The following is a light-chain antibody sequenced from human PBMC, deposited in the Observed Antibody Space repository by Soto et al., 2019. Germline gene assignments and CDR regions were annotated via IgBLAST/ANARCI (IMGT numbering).Light chain of an antibody. J-gene: IGLJ1*01. CDR1: SSDVGGYNY. CDR2: DVS. V-gene: IGLV2-14*01. CDR3: SSYTSSSSLGF. Sequence: QSALTQPASVSGSPGQSITISCTGTSSDVGGYNYVSWYQQHPGKAPKLMIYDVSNRPSGVSNRFSGSKSGNTASLTISGLQAEDAADYYCSSYTSSSSLGFFGTGTKLTGL.